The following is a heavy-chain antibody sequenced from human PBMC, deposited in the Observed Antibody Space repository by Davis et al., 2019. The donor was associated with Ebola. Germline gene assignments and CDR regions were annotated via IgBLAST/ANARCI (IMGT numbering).Heavy chain of an antibody. V-gene: IGHV1-69*13. CDR1: GGTFSGYA. CDR2: IIPIFGTA. Sequence: AASVKVSCKASGGTFSGYAISWVRQAPGQGLEWMGGIIPIFGTANYAQKFQGRVTITADESTSTAYMELSSLRSEDTAVYYCARPTNYYYYGMDVWGQGTTVTVSS. J-gene: IGHJ6*02. CDR3: ARPTNYYYYGMDV. D-gene: IGHD6-6*01.